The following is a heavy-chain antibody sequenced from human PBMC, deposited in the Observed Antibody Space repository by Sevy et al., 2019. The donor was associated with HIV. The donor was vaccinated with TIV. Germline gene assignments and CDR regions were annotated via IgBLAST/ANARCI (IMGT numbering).Heavy chain of an antibody. CDR2: IGRHGAYT. D-gene: IGHD2-15*01. V-gene: IGHV3-64D*08. Sequence: GGSLRLSCSASGFSFSSFALHWIRRAPGKGLEYVSGIGRHGAYTYYADSVRGRFAISRDNSKNNLYLQMTSLRPEDTAVYYCVKDLDCSGGSCSDPHYYFDYWGQGTQVTVSS. J-gene: IGHJ4*02. CDR1: GFSFSSFA. CDR3: VKDLDCSGGSCSDPHYYFDY.